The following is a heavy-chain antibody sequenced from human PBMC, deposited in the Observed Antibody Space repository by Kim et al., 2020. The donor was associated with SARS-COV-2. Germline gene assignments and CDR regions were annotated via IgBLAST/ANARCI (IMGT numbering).Heavy chain of an antibody. D-gene: IGHD3-16*01. Sequence: KGRFTLSRDTSRNTVHLKMSSMTPDDTAVYYCAKDRLPEGDDFDYWGQGTLVTVSS. J-gene: IGHJ4*02. CDR3: AKDRLPEGDDFDY. V-gene: IGHV3-30*02.